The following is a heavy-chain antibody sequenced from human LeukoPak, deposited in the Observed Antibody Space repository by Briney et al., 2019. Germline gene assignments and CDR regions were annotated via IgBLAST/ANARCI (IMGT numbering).Heavy chain of an antibody. CDR2: IYTSGST. V-gene: IGHV4-4*07. CDR1: GGSISSYY. CDR3: ARDFGDYYGSSGPQFWFDP. D-gene: IGHD3-22*01. J-gene: IGHJ5*02. Sequence: PSETLSLTCTVSGGSISSYYWSWIRQPAGKGLEWIGRIYTSGSTNYNPSLKSRVTMSVDTSKNQFSLKLSSVTAADTAVYYCARDFGDYYGSSGPQFWFDPWGQGTLVTVSS.